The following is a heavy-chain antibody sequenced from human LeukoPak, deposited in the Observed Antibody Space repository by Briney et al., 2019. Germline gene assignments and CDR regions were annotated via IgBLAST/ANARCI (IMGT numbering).Heavy chain of an antibody. CDR2: IYYRGST. CDR3: ARASHGSNSEFDY. CDR1: GGSISGYY. V-gene: IGHV4-59*01. J-gene: IGHJ4*02. Sequence: KPSETLSLTCTVSGGSISGYYWTWIRQPPGKGLEWIGFIYYRGSTNYNPSLKSRVTISLGTSRNQFSLKLSSVTAAGTAVYYCARASHGSNSEFDYWGLGTLVTVSS. D-gene: IGHD4-23*01.